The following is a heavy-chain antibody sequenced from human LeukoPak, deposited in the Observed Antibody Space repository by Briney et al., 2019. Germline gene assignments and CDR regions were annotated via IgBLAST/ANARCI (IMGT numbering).Heavy chain of an antibody. D-gene: IGHD2-2*01. J-gene: IGHJ5*02. CDR1: GGSISSGGYY. Sequence: SETQSLTCTVSGGSISSGGYYWSWIRQHPGKGLEWIGYIYYSGSTYYNPSLKSRVTISVDTSKNQFSLKLSSVTAADTAVYYCARYQTQVLPTAVWFDPWGQGTLVTVSS. CDR2: IYYSGST. CDR3: ARYQTQVLPTAVWFDP. V-gene: IGHV4-31*03.